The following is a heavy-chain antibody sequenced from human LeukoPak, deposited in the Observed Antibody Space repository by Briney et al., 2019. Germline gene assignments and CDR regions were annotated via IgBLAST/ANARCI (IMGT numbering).Heavy chain of an antibody. CDR1: GFSFSDYY. J-gene: IGHJ5*02. Sequence: KPGGSLRLSCAASGFSFSDYYMSWIRQAPGKGLEWVSYISGSTTNTKYADSVKGRFTISRDNAKNSLYLQMNSLRAEDTAVYYCARDSSNIVVVPATSPNGLDPWGQGTLVTVSS. V-gene: IGHV3-11*06. D-gene: IGHD2-2*01. CDR3: ARDSSNIVVVPATSPNGLDP. CDR2: ISGSTTNT.